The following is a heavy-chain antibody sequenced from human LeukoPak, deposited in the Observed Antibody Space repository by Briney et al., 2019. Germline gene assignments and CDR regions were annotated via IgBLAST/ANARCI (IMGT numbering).Heavy chain of an antibody. CDR2: IYYSGST. V-gene: IGHV4-59*01. CDR3: ARAETYYDSSGYYFDY. CDR1: GGSISRYY. Sequence: SETLSLTCTVSGGSISRYYWSWIRQPPGKGLEWIGYIYYSGSTNYNPSLKSRVPISVDTSKNQFSLKLSSVTAADTAVYYCARAETYYDSSGYYFDYWGQGTLVTVSS. J-gene: IGHJ4*02. D-gene: IGHD3-22*01.